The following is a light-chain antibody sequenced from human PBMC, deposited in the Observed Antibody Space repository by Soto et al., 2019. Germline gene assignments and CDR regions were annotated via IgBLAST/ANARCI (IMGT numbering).Light chain of an antibody. CDR1: SSNIGTNT. J-gene: IGLJ1*01. CDR2: SNN. Sequence: QSALTQAPSASGNPGQRVTISCSGSSSNIGTNTVNWYQQLPGTAPKLLIYSNNQRPSGVPDRFSGSKSGTSASLAISGLQSEDEADYYCAAWGDSLNEVFGTGTNVTVL. CDR3: AAWGDSLNEV. V-gene: IGLV1-44*01.